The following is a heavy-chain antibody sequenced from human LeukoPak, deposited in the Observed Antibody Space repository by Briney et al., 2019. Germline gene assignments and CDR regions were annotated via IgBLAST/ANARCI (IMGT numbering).Heavy chain of an antibody. CDR3: AKEPFWAVVFDY. J-gene: IGHJ4*02. CDR2: ISGSGGSI. D-gene: IGHD4-23*01. Sequence: PGGSLRLSCAASGFTFSSYVMSWVRQAPGKGLEWVSVISGSGGSIYYADSVKGRFTISRDNSKNTLYLQMNGLRAEDTAVYYCAKEPFWAVVFDYWGQGTLVTVSS. CDR1: GFTFSSYV. V-gene: IGHV3-23*01.